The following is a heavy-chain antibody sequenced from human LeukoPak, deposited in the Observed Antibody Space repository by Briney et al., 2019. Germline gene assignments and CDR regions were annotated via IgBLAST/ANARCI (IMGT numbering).Heavy chain of an antibody. CDR1: GYTFTSYD. J-gene: IGHJ6*02. Sequence: ASVKASCKASGYTFTSYDIKWVRRATGQGREWMGWMNPNSGNTGYAQKFQGRVTMTRNTSRSTAYMELSSLRSEDTAVYYCAKRISGYYYYYGMDVWGQGTTVTVSS. D-gene: IGHD2/OR15-2a*01. CDR2: MNPNSGNT. CDR3: AKRISGYYYYYGMDV. V-gene: IGHV1-8*01.